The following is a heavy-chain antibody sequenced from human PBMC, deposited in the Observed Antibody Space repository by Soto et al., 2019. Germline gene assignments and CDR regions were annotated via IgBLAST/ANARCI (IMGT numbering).Heavy chain of an antibody. CDR3: VRVVAIPGYPDN. D-gene: IGHD5-12*01. V-gene: IGHV1-69*13. CDR1: GYTCSSYG. Sequence: SSVNVSCKASGYTCSSYGIRWLRKAPGQGLEWMGGIVPIVDTSTYAQKFQGRVTITADESTSTVYMELSSLRSDDTAVYYCVRVVAIPGYPDNWGQGTLVTVSS. CDR2: IVPIVDTS. J-gene: IGHJ4*02.